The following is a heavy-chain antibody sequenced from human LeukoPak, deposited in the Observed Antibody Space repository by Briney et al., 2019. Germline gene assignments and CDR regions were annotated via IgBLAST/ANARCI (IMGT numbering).Heavy chain of an antibody. Sequence: SETLSLTCTVSGGSISSGGYYWSWIRQHPGKGLEWIGYIYYSGSTYYNPSLKSRVTISVDTSKNQFSLKLSSVTAADTAVYYCARSGTAAGFDYWGQGTLVTVSS. CDR2: IYYSGST. CDR3: ARSGTAAGFDY. J-gene: IGHJ4*02. CDR1: GGSISSGGYY. D-gene: IGHD6-13*01. V-gene: IGHV4-31*03.